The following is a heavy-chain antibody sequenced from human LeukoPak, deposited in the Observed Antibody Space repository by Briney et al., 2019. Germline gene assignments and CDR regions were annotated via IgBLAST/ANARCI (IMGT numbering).Heavy chain of an antibody. Sequence: SGPTLVNPTQTLTLTCTFSGFSLSTSGMCASWIRQPPGKALEWLALIDWDDDKYYSTSLKTRLTISKDTSKNQVVLTMTNMDPVDTATYYYARIKGSGGGERAFDIWGQGTMVTVSS. CDR1: GFSLSTSGMC. V-gene: IGHV2-70*01. J-gene: IGHJ3*02. CDR2: IDWDDDK. CDR3: ARIKGSGGGERAFDI. D-gene: IGHD6-19*01.